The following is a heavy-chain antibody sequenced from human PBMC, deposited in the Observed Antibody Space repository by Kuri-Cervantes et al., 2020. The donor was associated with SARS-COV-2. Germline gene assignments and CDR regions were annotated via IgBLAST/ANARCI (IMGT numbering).Heavy chain of an antibody. J-gene: IGHJ4*02. Sequence: GESLKISCAASGFTFSSYDMNWVRQAPGKGLDWVALIWYDGSNKYYGDSVKGRFTISRDNSKNTLYLQMNGLRAEDTAVYYCAKGISVEKARVGENWGQGTLGTVSS. CDR1: GFTFSSYD. D-gene: IGHD5-24*01. CDR2: IWYDGSNK. V-gene: IGHV3-33*08. CDR3: AKGISVEKARVGEN.